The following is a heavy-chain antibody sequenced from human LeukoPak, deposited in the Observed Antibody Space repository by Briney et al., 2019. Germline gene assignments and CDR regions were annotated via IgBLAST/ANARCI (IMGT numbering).Heavy chain of an antibody. CDR3: ARATCDDCGRGILRYFDWLLYYPPDY. Sequence: TGGSLRLSCAASGFTFSIHGMNWVRQGPGKGLEWVSGITGSGGSTYYADSVKGRFTISRDNSKNTVYLQMNSLRAEDTAVYYCARATCDDCGRGILRYFDWLLYYPPDYWGQGTLVTVSS. J-gene: IGHJ4*02. CDR2: ITGSGGST. D-gene: IGHD3-9*01. V-gene: IGHV3-23*01. CDR1: GFTFSIHG.